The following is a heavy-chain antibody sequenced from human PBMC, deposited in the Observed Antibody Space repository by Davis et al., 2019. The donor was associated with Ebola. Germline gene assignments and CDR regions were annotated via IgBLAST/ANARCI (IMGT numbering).Heavy chain of an antibody. D-gene: IGHD2-15*01. CDR3: ARRGYCSGSRCPWGNFDP. Sequence: GGSLRLSCKGSGFSFTSYWIGWVRQIHGKGLEWMGIIYPGDSDTRYSPSFQGQVTISADKSTSTAYLQWSSLKASDTAMYYCARRGYCSGSRCPWGNFDPWGQGTLVTVSS. CDR2: IYPGDSDT. J-gene: IGHJ5*02. CDR1: GFSFTSYW. V-gene: IGHV5-51*01.